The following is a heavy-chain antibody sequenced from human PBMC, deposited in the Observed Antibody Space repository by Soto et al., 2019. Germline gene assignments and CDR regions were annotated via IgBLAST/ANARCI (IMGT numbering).Heavy chain of an antibody. CDR3: ARERGSGWNFDS. D-gene: IGHD6-19*01. CDR1: GFTFSTYS. Sequence: GALRPSCAASGFTFSTYSMNWPPQSPGKGLEWVSSISSSSTIYYADSVKGRFTISRDNVQNSLYLQMHSLRAEDTAVYYCARERGSGWNFDSWRQGTLVTSPQ. J-gene: IGHJ4*02. V-gene: IGHV3-48*01. CDR2: ISSSSTI.